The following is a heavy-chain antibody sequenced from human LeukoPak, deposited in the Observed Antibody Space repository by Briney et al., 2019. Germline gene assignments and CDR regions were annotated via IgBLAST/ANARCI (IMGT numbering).Heavy chain of an antibody. V-gene: IGHV4-30-4*01. CDR3: ARHGAGIAAAGFDN. Sequence: PSQTLSLTCTVSGGSISTVDYYWSWIRQPPGKGLEWIGYIYNRGSTYYNPSLRSRVNISLDTSRNQFSLNLRSVTAADTAVYFCARHGAGIAAAGFDNLGQGTLVTVSS. CDR2: IYNRGST. D-gene: IGHD6-25*01. CDR1: GGSISTVDYY. J-gene: IGHJ4*02.